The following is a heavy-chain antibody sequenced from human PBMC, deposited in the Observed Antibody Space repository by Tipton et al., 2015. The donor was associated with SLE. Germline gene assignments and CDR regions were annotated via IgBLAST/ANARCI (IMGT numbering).Heavy chain of an antibody. Sequence: GLVKPSETLSLTCTVSGGSVSSGSYYWSWIRQPPGKGLEWIGYIYYSGSTNYNPSLKSRVTISVDTSKNQFSLKLSSVTAADTAVYYCCSGYHYFDYWGQGTLVTVSS. D-gene: IGHD3-22*01. V-gene: IGHV4-61*01. CDR2: IYYSGST. CDR1: GGSVSSGSYY. CDR3: CSGYHYFDY. J-gene: IGHJ4*02.